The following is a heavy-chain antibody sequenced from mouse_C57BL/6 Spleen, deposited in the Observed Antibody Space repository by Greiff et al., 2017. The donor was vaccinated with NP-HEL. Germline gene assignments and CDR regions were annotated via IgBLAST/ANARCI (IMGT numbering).Heavy chain of an antibody. CDR2: ISDGGSYT. J-gene: IGHJ2*01. CDR1: GFTFTSYA. D-gene: IGHD5-1*01. Sequence: DVQLVESGGGLVKPGGSLKLSCAASGFTFTSYAMSWVRQTPEKGLEWVATISDGGSYTYYPDNVKGRFTISSDYAKNNLYMQMSHLKSEDTAMYYCARDEYADYWVQGTTLTVST. V-gene: IGHV5-4*01. CDR3: ARDEYADY.